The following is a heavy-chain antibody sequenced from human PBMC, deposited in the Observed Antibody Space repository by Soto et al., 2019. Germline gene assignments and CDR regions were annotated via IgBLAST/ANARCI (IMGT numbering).Heavy chain of an antibody. D-gene: IGHD3-10*01. J-gene: IGHJ5*02. V-gene: IGHV1-3*01. CDR1: GYTFTSYA. CDR2: INAGNGNT. Sequence: QVQLVQSGAEVKKPGASVKVSCKASGYTFTSYAMHWVRQAPGQRLEWMGWINAGNGNTKYSQKFQGRVTITRDTSASTAYMELTSLRSEETAVSSCGRGSGLTGFDPWCQGTLVTVSS. CDR3: GRGSGLTGFDP.